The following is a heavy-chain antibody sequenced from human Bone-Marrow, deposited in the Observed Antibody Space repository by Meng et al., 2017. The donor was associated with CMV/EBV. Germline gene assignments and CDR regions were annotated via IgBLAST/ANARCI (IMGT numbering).Heavy chain of an antibody. CDR2: ISSSSSYI. D-gene: IGHD4-23*01. J-gene: IGHJ3*02. V-gene: IGHV3-21*01. CDR1: GFTFSSYA. Sequence: GESLKISCAASGFTFSSYAMHWVRQAPGKGLEWVSSISSSSSYIYYADSVKGRFTISRDNAKNSLYLQMNSLRAEDTAVYYCARDVPTVVTHDAFDIWGQGTMVTVSS. CDR3: ARDVPTVVTHDAFDI.